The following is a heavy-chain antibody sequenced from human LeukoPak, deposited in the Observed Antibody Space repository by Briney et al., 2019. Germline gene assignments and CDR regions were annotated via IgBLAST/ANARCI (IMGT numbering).Heavy chain of an antibody. J-gene: IGHJ5*02. V-gene: IGHV4-59*01. Sequence: SETLSLTCTVSGGYISSFYWSWIRQPPGNGLEWIGYIYYTGNTYYNPSLKSRVSISVDTSKNQFSLKLTSVTAADTAVYYCARQQQLVFNFQRYGWFDPWGQGTLVTVSS. CDR2: IYYTGNT. CDR3: ARQQQLVFNFQRYGWFDP. CDR1: GGYISSFY. D-gene: IGHD6-13*01.